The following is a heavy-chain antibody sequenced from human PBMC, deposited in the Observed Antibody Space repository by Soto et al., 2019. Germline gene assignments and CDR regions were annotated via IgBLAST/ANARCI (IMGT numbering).Heavy chain of an antibody. Sequence: EVQLVESGGGLVQPGGSLRLSCAASGFTFSSYWMHWVRQAPGKGLVWVSRINSDASSTNYADSVKGRFTISRDNAKKTLYREMNSLRAEDTAVYYCASGGYCSSTGCYAMGFGYWGQGTLVTVAS. V-gene: IGHV3-74*01. CDR2: INSDASST. D-gene: IGHD2-2*01. CDR1: GFTFSSYW. CDR3: ASGGYCSSTGCYAMGFGY. J-gene: IGHJ4*02.